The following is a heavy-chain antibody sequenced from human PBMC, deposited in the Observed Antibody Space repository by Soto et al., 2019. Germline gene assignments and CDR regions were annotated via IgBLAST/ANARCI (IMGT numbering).Heavy chain of an antibody. V-gene: IGHV4-4*07. CDR3: ATGMGRYLDL. CDR2: VSASARP. D-gene: IGHD2-8*01. Sequence: QVQLQESGPGLVKPSETLSLTCTVSGDSISSVYLSWIRQPAGKGLESMGRVSASARPNYNPSLQSRVTLSLDTSKNQFSLRLTSVSAADTAVYFCATGMGRYLDLWGRGTLVIVSS. CDR1: GDSISSVY. J-gene: IGHJ2*01.